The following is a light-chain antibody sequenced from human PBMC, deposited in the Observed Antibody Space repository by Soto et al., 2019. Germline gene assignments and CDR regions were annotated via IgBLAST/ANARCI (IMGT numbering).Light chain of an antibody. J-gene: IGKJ2*01. CDR2: AAS. CDR1: QGISSY. CDR3: QQYYSYPLA. V-gene: IGKV1-8*01. Sequence: AIRMTQSPSSLSACTGDRVTITCRASQGISSYLAWYQQKPGKAPKLLIYAASTLQSGVPSRFSGSGSGTDFTLTISCLQSEDFATYYCQQYYSYPLAFGQGTKLEIK.